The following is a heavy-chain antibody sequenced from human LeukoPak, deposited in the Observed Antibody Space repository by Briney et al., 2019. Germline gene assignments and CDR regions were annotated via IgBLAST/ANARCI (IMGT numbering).Heavy chain of an antibody. CDR2: ISSSSSYI. CDR3: ARDPSTVTTFPFDY. CDR1: GFTFSSYS. V-gene: IGHV3-21*01. D-gene: IGHD4-17*01. J-gene: IGHJ4*02. Sequence: PGGSLRLSCAASGFTFSSYSVNWVRQAPGKGLEWVSSISSSSSYIYYADSVKGRFTISRDNAKNSLYLQMNSLRAEDTAVYYCARDPSTVTTFPFDYWGPGTLVTVSS.